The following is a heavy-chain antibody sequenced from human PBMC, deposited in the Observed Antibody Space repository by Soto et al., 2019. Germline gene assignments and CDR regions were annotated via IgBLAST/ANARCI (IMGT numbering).Heavy chain of an antibody. CDR3: AGGFGGYFDEPSGY. V-gene: IGHV1-3*01. Sequence: QVQLVQSGAEVKKPGASVKVSCKASGYTFTNYALHWVRQAPGQRLEYMGWINAGNGHTRYSQRFQGRVSFTRDTSATKVYMEMSSLRSEDTAVYYCAGGFGGYFDEPSGYWGQGALVTVSS. CDR1: GYTFTNYA. J-gene: IGHJ4*02. CDR2: INAGNGHT. D-gene: IGHD3-22*01.